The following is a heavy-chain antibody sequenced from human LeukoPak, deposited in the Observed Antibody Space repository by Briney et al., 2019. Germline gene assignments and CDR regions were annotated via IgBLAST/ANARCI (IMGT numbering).Heavy chain of an antibody. V-gene: IGHV3-66*03. D-gene: IGHD3/OR15-3a*01. CDR2: IRGSGET. Sequence: GGSLRLSCAVSGFSVSNYYMNWVRQAPGKGLEWVSLIRGSGETFYADSVEGRFTISRDDSKNTVHLQMNSLRVEDTADYFCARDRAATQDWVEFDPWGQGTLVTVSS. J-gene: IGHJ5*02. CDR3: ARDRAATQDWVEFDP. CDR1: GFSVSNYY.